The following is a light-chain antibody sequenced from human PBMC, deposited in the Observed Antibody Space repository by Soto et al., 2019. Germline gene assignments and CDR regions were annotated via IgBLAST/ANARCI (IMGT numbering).Light chain of an antibody. CDR3: QQYGSSPQT. Sequence: EIVLTQSPGTLSLSPGERATLSCRASQSISNNYLAWYQQKTGQAPRLLIYDASSRATGIPDRFSGSGSGTDFHLTIRRLEPEDFAVYYCQQYGSSPQTFGQGTKVEIK. V-gene: IGKV3-20*01. CDR1: QSISNNY. J-gene: IGKJ1*01. CDR2: DAS.